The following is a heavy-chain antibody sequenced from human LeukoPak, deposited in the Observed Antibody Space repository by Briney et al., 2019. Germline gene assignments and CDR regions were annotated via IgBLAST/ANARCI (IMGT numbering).Heavy chain of an antibody. CDR1: GGSISSSSYY. CDR3: ASTDIRDGYNCQAFDI. J-gene: IGHJ3*02. CDR2: IYYSGST. V-gene: IGHV4-39*01. D-gene: IGHD5-24*01. Sequence: SETLSLTCTVSGGSISSSSYYWGWIRQPPGKGLEWIGSIYYSGSTYYNPSLKSRVTISVDTSKNQFSLKLSSVTAADTAVYYCASTDIRDGYNCQAFDIWGQGTMVTVSS.